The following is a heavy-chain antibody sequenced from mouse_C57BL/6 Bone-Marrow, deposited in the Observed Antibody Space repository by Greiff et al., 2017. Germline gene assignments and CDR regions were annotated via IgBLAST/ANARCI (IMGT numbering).Heavy chain of an antibody. J-gene: IGHJ1*03. Sequence: EVQVVESGGGLVKPGGSLKLSCAASGFTFSDYGMHWVRQTPEKGLEWVAYIISGSSSIYYADTVKGRFTISRDNAKNSLFLQMTSLRSEDTAMYYCARGLLRWYFDVWGTGTTVTVSS. CDR3: ARGLLRWYFDV. D-gene: IGHD2-3*01. CDR1: GFTFSDYG. CDR2: IISGSSSI. V-gene: IGHV5-17*01.